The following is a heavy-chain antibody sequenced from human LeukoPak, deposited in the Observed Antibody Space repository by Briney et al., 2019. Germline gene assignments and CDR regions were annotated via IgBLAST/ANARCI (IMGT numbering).Heavy chain of an antibody. V-gene: IGHV3-23*01. CDR2: TSGSAGST. CDR3: ARDGEPRYWGSGYYYGMDV. J-gene: IGHJ6*02. Sequence: PGGSLRLSCAASGFNFGTYAMNWVRQAPGKGLEWVSSTSGSAGSTYYADSVKGRFTLSRDNSKNTLSLQMNSLRADDTAVYYCARDGEPRYWGSGYYYGMDVWGQGATVTVSS. D-gene: IGHD7-27*01. CDR1: GFNFGTYA.